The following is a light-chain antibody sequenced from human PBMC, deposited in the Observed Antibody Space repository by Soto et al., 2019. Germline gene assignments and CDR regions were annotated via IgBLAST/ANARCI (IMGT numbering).Light chain of an antibody. Sequence: QSALNQPASVSGSPGQSITISCTGTSSDVGGYNYVSWYQQHPGKAPKLMIYEVSNRPSGVSNRFSGSKSGNTASLTISGLQAEDEADYYCSSYTSSINYVFGTGTKLTVL. CDR3: SSYTSSINYV. J-gene: IGLJ1*01. V-gene: IGLV2-14*01. CDR2: EVS. CDR1: SSDVGGYNY.